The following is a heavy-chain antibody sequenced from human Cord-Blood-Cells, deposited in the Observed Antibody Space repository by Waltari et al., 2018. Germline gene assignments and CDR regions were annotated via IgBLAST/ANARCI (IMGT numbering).Heavy chain of an antibody. J-gene: IGHJ4*02. Sequence: QLQLQESGPGLVKPSETLSLTCTVSGGSISSSSYYWCWIRQPPGKGLEWIGSNYYSGSTYYNPSLKSRVTISVDTSKNQFSLKLSSVTAADTAVYYCARRRSSSWYMGYYFDYWGQGTLVTVSS. CDR3: ARRRSSSWYMGYYFDY. CDR1: GGSISSSSYY. V-gene: IGHV4-39*01. D-gene: IGHD6-13*01. CDR2: NYYSGST.